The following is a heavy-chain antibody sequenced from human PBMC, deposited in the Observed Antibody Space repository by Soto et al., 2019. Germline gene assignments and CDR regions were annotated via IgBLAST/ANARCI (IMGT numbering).Heavy chain of an antibody. Sequence: PGGSLRLSCAVSGFTLSTYWMSWVRQAPGKGLEWVADINQDAREKYYVDSVKGRFTVYRDHAKSSLYLQMNSLRVEDTAVYYCARFRRGSSGSNFFDFWGQGALVTVSS. CDR3: ARFRRGSSGSNFFDF. J-gene: IGHJ4*02. V-gene: IGHV3-7*03. CDR2: INQDAREK. CDR1: GFTLSTYW. D-gene: IGHD3-22*01.